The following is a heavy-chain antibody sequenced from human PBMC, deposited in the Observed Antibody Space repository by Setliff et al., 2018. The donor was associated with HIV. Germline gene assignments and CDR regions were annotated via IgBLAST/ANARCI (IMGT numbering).Heavy chain of an antibody. CDR2: IYSSGTT. D-gene: IGHD3-22*01. V-gene: IGHV4-4*09. CDR3: AREIPYSYGGRGHPL. Sequence: TLSLTCLVSGVSISGHSWGWIRQPPGKGLEWIGYIYSSGTTQYNPSVESRVTISIDTSRNQFSLTVSSVTAADTAVYYCAREIPYSYGGRGHPLWGQGTLVTVSS. J-gene: IGHJ4*02. CDR1: GVSISGHS.